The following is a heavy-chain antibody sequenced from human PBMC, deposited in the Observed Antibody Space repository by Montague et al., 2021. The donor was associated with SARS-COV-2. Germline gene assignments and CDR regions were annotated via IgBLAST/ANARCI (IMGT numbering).Heavy chain of an antibody. CDR1: GFSLTTSGML. CDR3: ARMVRDSSGYDAFDI. D-gene: IGHD3-22*01. Sequence: PELVKPTQTLTLTCTLSGFSLTTSGMLVSWIRPPPGKALEWLALIDWDDDKYYSTSLKTRLAISKDTSKDQVVLTMTDMDPVDTATYYCARMVRDSSGYDAFDIWGQGTMVTVSS. V-gene: IGHV2-70*13. CDR2: IDWDDDK. J-gene: IGHJ3*02.